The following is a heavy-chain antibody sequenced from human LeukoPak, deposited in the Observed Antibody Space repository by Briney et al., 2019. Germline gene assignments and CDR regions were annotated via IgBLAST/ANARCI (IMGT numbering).Heavy chain of an antibody. J-gene: IGHJ6*04. CDR3: ARGARCSSTSCYSYYYGMDV. Sequence: SVKVSCKASGGTFSSYAISWVRQAPGQGLEWMGGIIPIFGTANYAQKFQGRVTITADESTSTAYMELSSLRSEDTAVYYCARGARCSSTSCYSYYYGMDVWGKGTTVTVSS. D-gene: IGHD2-2*01. V-gene: IGHV1-69*01. CDR1: GGTFSSYA. CDR2: IIPIFGTA.